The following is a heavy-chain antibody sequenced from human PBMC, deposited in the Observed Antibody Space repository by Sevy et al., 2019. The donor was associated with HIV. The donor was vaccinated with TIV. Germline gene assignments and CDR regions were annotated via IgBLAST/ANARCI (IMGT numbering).Heavy chain of an antibody. D-gene: IGHD2-2*01. V-gene: IGHV3-11*06. CDR2: ISSSSSYT. J-gene: IGHJ5*02. Sequence: GGSLRLSCAASGFTFSDYYMSWIRQAPGKVLEWVSYISSSSSYTNYADSVKGRFTISRDNAKNSLYLQMNSLRAEDTAVYYCARDSGVPAAISWFDPWGQGTLVTVSS. CDR3: ARDSGVPAAISWFDP. CDR1: GFTFSDYY.